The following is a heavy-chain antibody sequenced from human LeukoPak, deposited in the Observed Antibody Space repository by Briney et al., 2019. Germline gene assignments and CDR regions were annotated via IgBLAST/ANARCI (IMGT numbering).Heavy chain of an antibody. J-gene: IGHJ4*02. D-gene: IGHD3-22*01. V-gene: IGHV1-69*05. CDR2: IIPIFGTA. Sequence: SVKVSCKASGGTFSSYAISWVRQAPGQGLEWMGRIIPIFGTANYAQKFQGRVTITTDESTSTAYMELSSLRSEDTAVYYCARELPTYYYDSSGYYYPSTSDYWGQGTLVPVSS. CDR1: GGTFSSYA. CDR3: ARELPTYYYDSSGYYYPSTSDY.